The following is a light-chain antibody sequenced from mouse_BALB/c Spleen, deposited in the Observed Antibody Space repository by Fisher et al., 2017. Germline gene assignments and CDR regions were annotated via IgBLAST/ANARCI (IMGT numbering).Light chain of an antibody. Sequence: IVLTQTPAIMSASLGERVTMTCTASSSVSSSYLYWYQQKSGSSPKLWIYSISNLASGVPARFSGSGSGTSYSLTISSMEAEDAATYYCQQWSSNPPTFGSGTKLEIK. CDR3: QQWSSNPPT. J-gene: IGKJ4*01. CDR2: SIS. CDR1: SSVSSSY. V-gene: IGKV4-74*01.